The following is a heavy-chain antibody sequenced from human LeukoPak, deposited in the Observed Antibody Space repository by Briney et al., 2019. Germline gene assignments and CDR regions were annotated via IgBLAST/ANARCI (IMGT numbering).Heavy chain of an antibody. CDR2: IWYDGSNK. D-gene: IGHD3-10*01. CDR1: GFTFNIYD. Sequence: GGSLRLSCAASGFTFNIYDMHWVRQAPGKGLEWVAVIWYDGSNKYYADSVKGRFTISRDNSKNTLYLQMNSLRAEDTAVYYCAKADGSRTYYNGYFDYWGQGTLVTVSS. V-gene: IGHV3-30*02. CDR3: AKADGSRTYYNGYFDY. J-gene: IGHJ4*02.